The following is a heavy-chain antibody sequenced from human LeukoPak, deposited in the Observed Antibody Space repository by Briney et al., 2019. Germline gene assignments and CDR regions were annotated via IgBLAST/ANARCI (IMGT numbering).Heavy chain of an antibody. V-gene: IGHV3-48*01. CDR1: GFPLSSYS. CDR2: ISSSGSAI. J-gene: IGHJ4*02. Sequence: PGGSLRLSCAASGFPLSSYSINWVRQAPGKGLEWVSYISSSGSAIYYVDSVKGRFTVSRDNAKNSLFLQMNSPRAEDTAVYYCVRVKGIYFDYWGQGALATVSS. CDR3: VRVKGIYFDY. D-gene: IGHD1-14*01.